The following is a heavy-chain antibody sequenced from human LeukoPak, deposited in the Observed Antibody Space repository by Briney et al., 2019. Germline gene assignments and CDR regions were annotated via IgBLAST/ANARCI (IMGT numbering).Heavy chain of an antibody. CDR2: IYDSGST. CDR1: GGSISSGGYS. J-gene: IGHJ6*02. Sequence: SETLSLTCAVSGGSISSGGYSWSWIRQPPGKGLEWIGYIYDSGSTYYNPPLQRRVAMSADRSKNQFSLKLNSVTAAHTAVHYRARAYYDSSAHSGRYDLHVWAQGPTLTLSS. CDR3: ARAYYDSSAHSGRYDLHV. D-gene: IGHD3-22*01. V-gene: IGHV4-30-2*01.